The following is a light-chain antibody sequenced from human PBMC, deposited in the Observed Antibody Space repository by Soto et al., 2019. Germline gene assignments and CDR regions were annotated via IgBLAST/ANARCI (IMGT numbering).Light chain of an antibody. J-gene: IGKJ1*01. CDR3: QKYNIWPQT. CDR1: QSVNSGY. Sequence: EIVLTPSPGILSFSPGAIATLSCRASQSVNSGYLAWYQQRPGQPPRLLIYGASSRATGIPDRFSGSGSGTDFTLTISRLEPEDFAVYYCQKYNIWPQTCGQGTKGDIK. CDR2: GAS. V-gene: IGKV3-20*01.